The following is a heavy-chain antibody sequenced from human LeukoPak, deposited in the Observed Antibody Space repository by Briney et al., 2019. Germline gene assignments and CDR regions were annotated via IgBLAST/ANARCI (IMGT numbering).Heavy chain of an antibody. V-gene: IGHV4-38-2*02. J-gene: IGHJ4*02. CDR3: ARDADSSSWYRIY. CDR1: GYSISSGYY. D-gene: IGHD6-13*01. CDR2: IYHSGST. Sequence: KPSETLSLTCTVSGYSISSGYYWGWIRQPPGKGLEWIGSIYHSGSTYYNPSLKSRVTISVDTSKNQFSLKLSSVTAAGTTVYYCARDADSSSWYRIYWGQGTLVTVSS.